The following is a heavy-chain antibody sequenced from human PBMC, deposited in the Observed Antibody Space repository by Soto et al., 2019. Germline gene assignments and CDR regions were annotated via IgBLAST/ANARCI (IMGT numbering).Heavy chain of an antibody. D-gene: IGHD2-15*01. J-gene: IGHJ5*02. V-gene: IGHV1-8*01. Sequence: GASVKVSCKASGYTFTSYDINGVRQATGQGLEWMGWMNPNSGNTGYAQKFQGRVTMTRNTSISTAYMELSSLRSEDTAVYYCARDPRWSVPHWFDPWGKGTLVTVSP. CDR3: ARDPRWSVPHWFDP. CDR1: GYTFTSYD. CDR2: MNPNSGNT.